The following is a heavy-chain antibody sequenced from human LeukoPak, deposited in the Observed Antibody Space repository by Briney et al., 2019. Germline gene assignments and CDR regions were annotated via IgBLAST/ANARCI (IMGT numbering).Heavy chain of an antibody. J-gene: IGHJ6*02. CDR2: INYSGDA. CDR1: GGSISSGGNY. V-gene: IGHV4-31*03. Sequence: SQTLSLTCTVSGGSISSGGNYWTWIRQNPGKGLEWIGYINYSGDAYYNPSLKSRVTISVDTSKNQFSLKLSSVTAADTAVYYCARNELISSNYYYYGMDVWGQGTTVTVSS. CDR3: ARNELISSNYYYYGMDV.